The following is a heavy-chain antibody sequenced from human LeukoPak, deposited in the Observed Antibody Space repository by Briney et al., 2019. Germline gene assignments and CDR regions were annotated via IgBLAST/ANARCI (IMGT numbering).Heavy chain of an antibody. CDR3: AKEGFHDAFDI. J-gene: IGHJ3*02. Sequence: GESLRLSCAASGFMFADHGMTWVRQVPGKGLEWVSGISWNSGSIGYADSVKGRFTISRDNAKNSLYLQMNSLRAEDTALYYCAKEGFHDAFDIWGQGTMVTVSS. CDR1: GFMFADHG. V-gene: IGHV3-9*01. CDR2: ISWNSGSI.